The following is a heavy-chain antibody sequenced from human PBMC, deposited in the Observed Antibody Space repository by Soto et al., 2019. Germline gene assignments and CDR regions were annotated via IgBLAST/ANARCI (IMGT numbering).Heavy chain of an antibody. V-gene: IGHV4-59*08. CDR3: ARRMAVAGTTGNYFDY. CDR2: MSYSGST. J-gene: IGHJ4*02. D-gene: IGHD6-19*01. Sequence: QVQLQESGPGLVKPSETLSLTCTVSGASIRSYYWSWIRQPPGKGLEWIGYMSYSGSTNYNPSLKSRVTMSVDTSKNQFSLKLSSVTAADTAVYYCARRMAVAGTTGNYFDYWGLGTLVTVSS. CDR1: GASIRSYY.